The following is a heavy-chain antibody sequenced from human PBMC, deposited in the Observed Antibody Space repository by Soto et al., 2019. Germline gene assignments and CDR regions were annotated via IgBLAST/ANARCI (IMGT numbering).Heavy chain of an antibody. CDR2: IDTSGNT. J-gene: IGHJ6*02. V-gene: IGHV4-4*07. CDR1: GGSISTYY. Sequence: SETLSLTCTVSGGSISTYYWSWIRQPSGKGLEWIGRIDTSGNTNYNPSLKSRVTMSVDTSKKQFSLKLTSVTAADTAVYYCARYSSNWFQTEGMDVWGQGTTVTVSS. D-gene: IGHD6-13*01. CDR3: ARYSSNWFQTEGMDV.